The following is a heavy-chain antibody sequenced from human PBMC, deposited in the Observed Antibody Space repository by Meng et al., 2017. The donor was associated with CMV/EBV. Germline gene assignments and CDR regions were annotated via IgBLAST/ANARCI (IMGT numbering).Heavy chain of an antibody. CDR3: AKIAYDISGYYYFDY. CDR1: GVSFRSYG. CDR2: IRYDGSNK. D-gene: IGHD3-22*01. V-gene: IGHV3-30*02. Sequence: QGKVVESGGGGVQPGGSLGLSCSVSGVSFRSYGMHWVRQAPGKGLELVAFIRYDGSNKYYADSVKGRFTISRDNSKNTLYLQMNSLRAEDTAVYYCAKIAYDISGYYYFDYWGQGTLVTVSS. J-gene: IGHJ4*02.